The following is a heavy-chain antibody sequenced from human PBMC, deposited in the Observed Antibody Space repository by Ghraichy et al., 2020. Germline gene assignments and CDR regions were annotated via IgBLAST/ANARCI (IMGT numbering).Heavy chain of an antibody. Sequence: GESLNISCVASGFTFSSYEMNWVRQAPGRGLEWVSYISSSSSTIYYADSVKGRFTISRDNAKNSLYLQMNSLRAEDTAVYYCARGKSSGYYYFDYWGQGTLVTISS. V-gene: IGHV3-48*03. J-gene: IGHJ4*02. CDR2: ISSSSSTI. D-gene: IGHD3-22*01. CDR1: GFTFSSYE. CDR3: ARGKSSGYYYFDY.